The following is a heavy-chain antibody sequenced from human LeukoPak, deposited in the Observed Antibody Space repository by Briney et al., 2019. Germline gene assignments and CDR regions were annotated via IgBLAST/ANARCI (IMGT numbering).Heavy chain of an antibody. Sequence: PGGSLRLSCAASGFTFSSYSMNWVRQAPGKGLEWVSSISSSSSYIYYADSVKGRFTISRDNAKNSLYLQMNSLRAEDTAVYYCAESSGWNYYYYYMDVWGKGTTVIASS. CDR2: ISSSSSYI. CDR3: AESSGWNYYYYYMDV. CDR1: GFTFSSYS. V-gene: IGHV3-21*01. D-gene: IGHD6-19*01. J-gene: IGHJ6*03.